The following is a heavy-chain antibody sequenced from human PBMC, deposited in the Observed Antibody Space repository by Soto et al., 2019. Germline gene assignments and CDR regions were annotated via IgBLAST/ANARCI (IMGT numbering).Heavy chain of an antibody. V-gene: IGHV5-10-1*01. D-gene: IGHD6-13*01. J-gene: IGHJ6*02. CDR1: GYSFTSYW. CDR2: IDPSDSYT. CDR3: ARLSSWDAIGYYYYGMDV. Sequence: PGESLKISCKGSGYSFTSYWISWVRQMPGKGLEWMGRIDPSDSYTNYSPSFQGHVTISADKSISTAYLQWSSLKASDTAMYYCARLSSWDAIGYYYYGMDVWGQGTTVTVSS.